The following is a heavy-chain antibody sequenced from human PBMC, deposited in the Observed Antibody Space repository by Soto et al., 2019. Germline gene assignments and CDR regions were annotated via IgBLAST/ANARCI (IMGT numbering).Heavy chain of an antibody. V-gene: IGHV3-73*02. J-gene: IGHJ2*01. D-gene: IGHD3-10*02. Sequence: DVQLVESGGGLVHLGGSLKLSCASSGFTFSGSAIHWVRQASGKGLEWVGRVRTKVNSYATAYAESVKGRFTISRDDSKNRAYLQVNSLKTEDTAVYYCARYARDYVYWYFDLWGRGTLVTVSS. CDR3: ARYARDYVYWYFDL. CDR2: VRTKVNSYAT. CDR1: GFTFSGSA.